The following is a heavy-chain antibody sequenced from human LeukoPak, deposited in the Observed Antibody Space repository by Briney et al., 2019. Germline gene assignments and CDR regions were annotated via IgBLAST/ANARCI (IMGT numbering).Heavy chain of an antibody. V-gene: IGHV3-74*01. J-gene: IGHJ4*02. D-gene: IGHD4-17*01. CDR3: AKGGATVIDY. CDR1: GFTFSSYW. Sequence: PGGSLRLSCAASGFTFSSYWMHWVRQAPGKGLVWVSRINSDGISTSYADPVKGRFTISRDNAKNTLYLQMNSLRADDTAVYYCAKGGATVIDYWGQGTLVTVSS. CDR2: INSDGIST.